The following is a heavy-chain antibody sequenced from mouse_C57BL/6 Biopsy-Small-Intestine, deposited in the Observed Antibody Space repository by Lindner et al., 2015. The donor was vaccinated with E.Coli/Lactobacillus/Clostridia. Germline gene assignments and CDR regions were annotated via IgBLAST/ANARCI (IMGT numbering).Heavy chain of an antibody. CDR1: GYAFGSFD. CDR3: ARDSPYCNGGKCYFDLGYSDY. CDR2: ISPYNGNT. V-gene: IGHV1-4*02. D-gene: IGHD1-1*02. J-gene: IGHJ4*01. Sequence: SVKVSCKASGYAFGSFDYGLTWVRQAPGQGPEWMGWISPYNGNTNYGQLFEGRISMTTDTSTTTAYLELRSLRSDDTAIYYCARDSPYCNGGKCYFDLGYSDYWGQGTLVTVSS.